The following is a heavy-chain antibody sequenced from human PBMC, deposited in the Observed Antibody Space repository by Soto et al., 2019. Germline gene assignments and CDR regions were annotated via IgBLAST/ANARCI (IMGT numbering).Heavy chain of an antibody. CDR3: ARDLRFLEWLFGPHYYYYYGMDV. V-gene: IGHV1-46*01. CDR2: INPSGGST. J-gene: IGHJ6*02. Sequence: ASVKVSCKASGYTFTIYYMHWVLQAPGQGLEWMGIINPSGGSTSYAQKFQGRVAMTRDTSTSTVYMELSSLRSEDTAVYYCARDLRFLEWLFGPHYYYYYGMDVWGQGTTVTVS. D-gene: IGHD3-3*01. CDR1: GYTFTIYY.